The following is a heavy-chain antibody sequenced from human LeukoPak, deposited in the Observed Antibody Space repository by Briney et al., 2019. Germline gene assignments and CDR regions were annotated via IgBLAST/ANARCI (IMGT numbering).Heavy chain of an antibody. CDR2: ISSSSSYI. V-gene: IGHV3-21*01. CDR3: AREIAAAAFDY. J-gene: IGHJ4*02. D-gene: IGHD6-13*01. CDR1: GFTFSSYA. Sequence: GGSLRLSCAASGFTFSSYAMSWVRQAPGKGLEWVSSISSSSSYIYYADSVKGRFTISRDNAKNSLYLQMNSLRAEDTAVYYCAREIAAAAFDYWGQGTLVTVSS.